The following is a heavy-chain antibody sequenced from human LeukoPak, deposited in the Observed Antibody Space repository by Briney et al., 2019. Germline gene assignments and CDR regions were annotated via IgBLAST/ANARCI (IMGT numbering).Heavy chain of an antibody. CDR1: GYTFTSYG. CDR2: ISAYNGNT. Sequence: ASVKVSCKASGYTFTSYGISWVRQAPGQGLEWMGWISAYNGNTNYAQKLQGRVTMNTDTSTSTAYMELRSLRSDDTAVYYCVRGDHGYGGNSGWLYYYYYYGMDVGGQGTTVTVPS. CDR3: VRGDHGYGGNSGWLYYYYYYGMDV. V-gene: IGHV1-18*01. D-gene: IGHD4-23*01. J-gene: IGHJ6*02.